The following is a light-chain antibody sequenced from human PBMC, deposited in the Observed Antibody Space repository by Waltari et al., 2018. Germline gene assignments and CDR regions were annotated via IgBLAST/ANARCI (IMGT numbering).Light chain of an antibody. Sequence: DIQMAQSPSTLSASVGDRVTIPCRASQSISSWLAWYQQKPGKAPKLLIYKASSLESGVPSRFSGSGSGTEFTLTISSLQPDDFATYYCQQYNSYAMYTFGQGTKLESK. CDR3: QQYNSYAMYT. CDR1: QSISSW. J-gene: IGKJ2*01. V-gene: IGKV1-5*03. CDR2: KAS.